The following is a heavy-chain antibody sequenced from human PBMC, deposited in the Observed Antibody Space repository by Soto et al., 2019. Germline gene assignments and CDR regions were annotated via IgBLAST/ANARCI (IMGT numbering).Heavy chain of an antibody. D-gene: IGHD1-26*01. J-gene: IGHJ4*02. V-gene: IGHV1-18*01. CDR3: ARGSYGDY. Sequence: QVHLVQSGAEVKKPGASVKVSCKGSGYAFTTCGITWVRQAPGKGLEWMGWISAHNGNTNYAQKLQRTVTVTRDTSTSTVYLELRSLRSDDTSVYYCARGSYGDYWGQGALVTVSS. CDR2: ISAHNGNT. CDR1: GYAFTTCG.